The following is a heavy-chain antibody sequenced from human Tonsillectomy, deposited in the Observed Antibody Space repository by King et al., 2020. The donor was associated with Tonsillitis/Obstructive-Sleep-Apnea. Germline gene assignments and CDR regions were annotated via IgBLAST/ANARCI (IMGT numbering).Heavy chain of an antibody. Sequence: VQLVESGGGLVQPGGSLRLSCEASGFTFSNYWMSWVRQAPGKGLEWVANIKQDGSEKYYVDSVKVRFTISRDNAKNSLYLQMNSLRAEDTAVYYCARLEGAYYDFWSGYYGGFDCWGQGTLVTASS. CDR3: ARLEGAYYDFWSGYYGGFDC. CDR2: IKQDGSEK. V-gene: IGHV3-7*03. J-gene: IGHJ4*02. CDR1: GFTFSNYW. D-gene: IGHD3-3*01.